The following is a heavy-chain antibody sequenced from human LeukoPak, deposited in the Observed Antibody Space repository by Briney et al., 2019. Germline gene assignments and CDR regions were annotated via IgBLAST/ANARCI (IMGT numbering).Heavy chain of an antibody. D-gene: IGHD6-19*01. J-gene: IGHJ4*02. V-gene: IGHV3-48*03. CDR2: ISSSGSTI. Sequence: GGSLRLSCAASGFTFSSYEMNWVRQAPGKGLEWVSYISSSGSTIYYADSVKGRFTISRDNAKNSLYLQMNSLRVDDTAVYYCASLSVAGADVDFWGQGTLVTVSS. CDR3: ASLSVAGADVDF. CDR1: GFTFSSYE.